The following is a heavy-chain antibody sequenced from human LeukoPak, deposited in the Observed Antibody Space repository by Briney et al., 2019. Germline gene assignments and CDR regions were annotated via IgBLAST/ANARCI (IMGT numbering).Heavy chain of an antibody. Sequence: ASVKVSCKASGYTLTGYYMHWVRQAPGQGLEWMGRINPNSGGTNYAQKFQGRVTMTRDTSISTAYMELSSLRSEDTAVYYCARDGEMATILDYWGQGTLVTVSS. V-gene: IGHV1-2*06. D-gene: IGHD5-24*01. CDR3: ARDGEMATILDY. J-gene: IGHJ4*02. CDR2: INPNSGGT. CDR1: GYTLTGYY.